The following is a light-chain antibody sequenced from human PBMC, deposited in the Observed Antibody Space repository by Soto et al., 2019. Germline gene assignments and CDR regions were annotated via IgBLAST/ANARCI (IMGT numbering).Light chain of an antibody. CDR3: CSYAGSSSYG. Sequence: QSALTQPRSVSGSPGQSVTISCTGTGSDIGGYNYVSWYQQHPGKAAKLMIYTVTKRPSGVPDRFSGSKSDNTASLTISGLQADDEAEYYCCSYAGSSSYGFGNGTKVTVL. CDR2: TVT. CDR1: GSDIGGYNY. J-gene: IGLJ1*01. V-gene: IGLV2-11*01.